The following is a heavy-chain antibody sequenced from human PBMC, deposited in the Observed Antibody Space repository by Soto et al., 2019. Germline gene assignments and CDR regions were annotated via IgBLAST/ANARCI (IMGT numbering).Heavy chain of an antibody. CDR2: INHSGST. CDR3: ARGEYDSSGYSPRDYYYYGMDV. Sequence: SETLSLTCAVYGGSFSGYYWSWIRQPPGKGLEWIGEINHSGSTNYNPSLKSRVTISVDTSKNQFSLKLSSVTAADTAVYYCARGEYDSSGYSPRDYYYYGMDVWGQGTMVTVSS. V-gene: IGHV4-34*01. D-gene: IGHD3-22*01. CDR1: GGSFSGYY. J-gene: IGHJ6*02.